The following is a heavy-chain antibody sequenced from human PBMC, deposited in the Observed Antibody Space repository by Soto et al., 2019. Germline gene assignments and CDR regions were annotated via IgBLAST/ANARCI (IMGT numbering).Heavy chain of an antibody. V-gene: IGHV4-30-2*01. D-gene: IGHD4-4*01. CDR3: ARGMTTVTTLDY. CDR1: GGSISSGGYS. CDR2: MYHSGST. Sequence: QLQLQESGSGLVKPSQTLFLTCAVSGGSISSGGYSWSWIRQPPGKGLEWIGYMYHSGSTYYNPSLKRRVTISVDRSKKQFSLKLSSVTAADTAVYYCARGMTTVTTLDYWGQGTLVTVSP. J-gene: IGHJ4*02.